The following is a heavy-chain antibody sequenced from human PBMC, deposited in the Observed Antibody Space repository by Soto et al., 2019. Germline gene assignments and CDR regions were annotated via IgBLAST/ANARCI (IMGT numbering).Heavy chain of an antibody. V-gene: IGHV6-1*01. CDR3: AREVPGGSYLEYYYYGMDV. D-gene: IGHD1-26*01. CDR2: TYYRSKWYN. CDR1: GDSVSSNSAA. J-gene: IGHJ6*02. Sequence: SQTLSLTCAISGDSVSSNSAAWNWIRQSPSRGLEWLGRTYYRSKWYNDYAVSVKSRITINPDTSKNQFSLQLNSVTPEDTAVYYCAREVPGGSYLEYYYYGMDVWGQGNTVTVSS.